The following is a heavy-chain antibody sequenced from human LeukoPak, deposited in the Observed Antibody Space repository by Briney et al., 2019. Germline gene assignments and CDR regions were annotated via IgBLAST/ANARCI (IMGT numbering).Heavy chain of an antibody. CDR2: IYYSGST. J-gene: IGHJ4*02. CDR3: ARETPAGGGFDY. CDR1: GGSISSYY. Sequence: SETLSLTCTVSGGSISSYYWSWIRQPPGKGLEWIGYIYYSGSTNYNPSLKSRVTISVDTSKNQFSLKLSSVTVADTAVYYCARETPAGGGFDYWGQGTLVTVSS. V-gene: IGHV4-59*01. D-gene: IGHD6-25*01.